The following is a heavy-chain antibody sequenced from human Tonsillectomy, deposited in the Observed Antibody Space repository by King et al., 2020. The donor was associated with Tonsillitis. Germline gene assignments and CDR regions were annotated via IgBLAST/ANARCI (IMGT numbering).Heavy chain of an antibody. CDR1: GGSFSDYH. V-gene: IGHV4-34*01. CDR3: ARVAGAVYDY. J-gene: IGHJ4*02. Sequence: VQLQQWGAGLLKPSETLSRTCAVYGGSFSDYHWCWIRQPPGKGLEWIGEINHTGSTNYNPSLKSRVTISVDTSKNQFSLRLSSVTAADTAVYYCARVAGAVYDYWGQGTLVTVSS. D-gene: IGHD1-14*01. CDR2: INHTGST.